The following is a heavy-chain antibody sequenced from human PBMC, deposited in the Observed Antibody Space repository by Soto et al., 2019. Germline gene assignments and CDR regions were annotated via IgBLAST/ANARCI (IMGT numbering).Heavy chain of an antibody. Sequence: SETLSLTCTVSGGSISSYYWSWIRQPPGKGLEWIGYIYYSGSTNYNPSLKSRVTISVDTSKNQFSLKPSSVTAADTAVYYCARSLRITIFGVVSNDAFDIWGQGTMVTVSS. V-gene: IGHV4-59*01. CDR1: GGSISSYY. J-gene: IGHJ3*02. D-gene: IGHD3-3*01. CDR3: ARSLRITIFGVVSNDAFDI. CDR2: IYYSGST.